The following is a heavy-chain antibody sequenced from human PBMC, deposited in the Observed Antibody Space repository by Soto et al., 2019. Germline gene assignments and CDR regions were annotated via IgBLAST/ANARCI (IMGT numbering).Heavy chain of an antibody. D-gene: IGHD3-10*01. CDR3: ARYGITMVRGVISHYYYYGMDV. CDR1: AGTVSSYA. J-gene: IGHJ6*02. V-gene: IGHV1-69*13. Sequence: SVKVSCKASAGTVSSYAISWVRQAPGQGLEWMGGIIPIFGTANYAQKFQGRVTITADESTSTAYMELSSLRSEDTAVYYCARYGITMVRGVISHYYYYGMDVWGQGTTVTVSS. CDR2: IIPIFGTA.